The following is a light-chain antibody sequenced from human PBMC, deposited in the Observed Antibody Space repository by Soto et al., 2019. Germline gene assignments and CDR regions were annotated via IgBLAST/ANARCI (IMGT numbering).Light chain of an antibody. V-gene: IGKV1-5*01. J-gene: IGKJ1*01. CDR3: LQYNGYYRT. CDR1: QTISGW. CDR2: DAS. Sequence: DIQMTQSPSTLSASVGDTVTITCRASQTISGWLAWYQQRPGKAPNLLIFDASTLESGVPSRFSGSGSGTTFTLTISSLQSDDFATYYCLQYNGYYRTFGQGTKVENK.